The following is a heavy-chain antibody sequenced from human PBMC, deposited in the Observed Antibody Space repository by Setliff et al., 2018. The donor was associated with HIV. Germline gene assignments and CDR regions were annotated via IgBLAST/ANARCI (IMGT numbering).Heavy chain of an antibody. V-gene: IGHV4-39*01. D-gene: IGHD3-10*01. J-gene: IGHJ6*03. CDR1: GGSISTSRYY. CDR2: TNYRGNT. CDR3: ASLDGSESPYIYYYYMDV. Sequence: TLSLTCTVSGGSISTSRYYWGWIRQPPGKGLEWIGSTNYRGNTYYNPSLKSRAAISVDTSKNQISLKLSSVTAADTAVYYCASLDGSESPYIYYYYMDVWGKGTAVTVSS.